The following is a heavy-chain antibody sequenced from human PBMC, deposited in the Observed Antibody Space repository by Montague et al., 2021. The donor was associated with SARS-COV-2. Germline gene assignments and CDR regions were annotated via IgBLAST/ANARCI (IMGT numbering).Heavy chain of an antibody. J-gene: IGHJ6*03. V-gene: IGHV4-34*01. CDR2: IHHGGST. CDR1: GGSFSTHS. CDR3: ARLGDGVVPSPILGVGPYYSYYYMDV. Sequence: SETLSLTCAVHGGSFSTHSWNWIRQPPGKGLEWIGEIHHGGSTNYNPSPKSRVTISADTSKNQFSLKLTSVAAADTAVYYCARLGDGVVPSPILGVGPYYSYYYMDVWGKGTTVTVSS. D-gene: IGHD3-10*01.